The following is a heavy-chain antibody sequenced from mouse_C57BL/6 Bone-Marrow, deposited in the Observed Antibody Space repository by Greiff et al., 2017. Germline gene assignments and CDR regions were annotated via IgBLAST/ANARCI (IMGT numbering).Heavy chain of an antibody. D-gene: IGHD2-5*01. CDR2: INPSSGYT. Sequence: VQRVESGAELAKPGASVKLSCKASGYTFTSYWMHWVKQRPGQGLEWIGYINPSSGYTKYNQKFKDKTTLTADKSSSTAYMQLSSLTYEDSAVYYCARKSNYIYYAMDYWGQGTSVTVSS. V-gene: IGHV1-7*01. CDR1: GYTFTSYW. CDR3: ARKSNYIYYAMDY. J-gene: IGHJ4*01.